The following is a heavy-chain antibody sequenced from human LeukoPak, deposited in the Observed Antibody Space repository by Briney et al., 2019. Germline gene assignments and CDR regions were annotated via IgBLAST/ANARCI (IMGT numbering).Heavy chain of an antibody. CDR2: IYYSGTT. J-gene: IGHJ3*02. CDR1: GGSFSGYY. D-gene: IGHD1-14*01. CDR3: ASAESSLDAFDI. Sequence: SETLSLTCAVYGGSFSGYYWSWIRQHPGKGLEWIGYIYYSGTTYYNPSLKSRVTISVDTSKNQFSPKLSSVTAADTAVYYCASAESSLDAFDIWGQGTMVTVSS. V-gene: IGHV4-31*11.